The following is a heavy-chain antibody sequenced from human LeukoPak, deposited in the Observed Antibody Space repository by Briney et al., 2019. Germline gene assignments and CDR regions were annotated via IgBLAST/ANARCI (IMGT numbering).Heavy chain of an antibody. CDR3: ARGNCSSTSCYLWFDP. CDR1: GGTFSSYA. J-gene: IGHJ5*02. V-gene: IGHV1-69*05. D-gene: IGHD2-2*01. Sequence: GSSVKVSCKASGGTFSSYAISWVRQAPGQGLEWMGGIIPIFGTANYAQKFQGRVTITTDESTSTAYVELSSLRSEDTAVYYCARGNCSSTSCYLWFDPWGQGTLVTVSS. CDR2: IIPIFGTA.